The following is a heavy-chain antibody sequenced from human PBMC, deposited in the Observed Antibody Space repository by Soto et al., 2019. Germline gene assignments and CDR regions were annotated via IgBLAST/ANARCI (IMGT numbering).Heavy chain of an antibody. CDR1: GFSVNSGY. CDR3: ARANDVNAFDI. J-gene: IGHJ3*02. Sequence: EVQLVESGGDLVQPGGSLRLSCVASGFSVNSGYMNWVRQAPGKGPQWVSVIYRGGTTYQPDSVKGRFTISRDDSKNALYLQMNSLRPEDTAVYYCARANDVNAFDIWGPGTMVTVSS. CDR2: IYRGGTT. V-gene: IGHV3-53*04.